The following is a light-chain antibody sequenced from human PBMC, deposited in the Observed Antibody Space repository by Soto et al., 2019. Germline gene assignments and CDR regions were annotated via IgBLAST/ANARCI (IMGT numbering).Light chain of an antibody. CDR3: LHSRAWPWT. Sequence: VLTQSPLSLAVTLGQSASISCRSSQSLDFSDGNTYLSWYQQRPGQSPRRLIYTASKRDSGVXHXXSGSGSGSDFTLNISRVEAEDVAIYYCLHSRAWPWTFGHGTKVEIK. V-gene: IGKV2-30*01. CDR1: QSLDFSDGNTY. CDR2: TAS. J-gene: IGKJ1*01.